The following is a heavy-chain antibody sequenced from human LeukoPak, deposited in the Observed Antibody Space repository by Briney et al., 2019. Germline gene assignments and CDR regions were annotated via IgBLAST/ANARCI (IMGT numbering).Heavy chain of an antibody. Sequence: PGGSLRLSCAASGFTFSSYEMNWVRQAPGKGLEWVSYISSSGSTIYYADSVKGRFTISRDNSKNTLYLQMNSLRAEDTAVYYCAKMSIAALSSQSGRDYWGQGTLVTVSS. J-gene: IGHJ4*02. CDR2: ISSSGSTI. V-gene: IGHV3-48*03. D-gene: IGHD6-13*01. CDR3: AKMSIAALSSQSGRDY. CDR1: GFTFSSYE.